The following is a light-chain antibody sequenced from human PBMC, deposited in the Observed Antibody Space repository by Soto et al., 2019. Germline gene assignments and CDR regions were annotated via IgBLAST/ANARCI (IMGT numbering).Light chain of an antibody. CDR2: DVS. V-gene: IGLV2-11*01. CDR3: CSYAGSYTYV. CDR1: SSDVGGYNY. J-gene: IGLJ1*01. Sequence: QSALTQPHSVSGSPGQSVTISCTGTSSDVGGYNYVSWYQQHPGKAPKLMIYDVSKRPSGVPDRFSGSKSGNTASLTISGLQDEDEADYYCCSYAGSYTYVFGTETKVTVL.